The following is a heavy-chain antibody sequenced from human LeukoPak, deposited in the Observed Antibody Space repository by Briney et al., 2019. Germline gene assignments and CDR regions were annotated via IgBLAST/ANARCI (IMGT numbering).Heavy chain of an antibody. J-gene: IGHJ4*02. CDR3: ARGGYSYGRRDDY. V-gene: IGHV3-66*01. CDR1: GFTFSSYT. D-gene: IGHD5-18*01. Sequence: GGSLRLSCAASGFTFSSYTMNWVRQAPGKGLEWVSVIYSGGSTYYADSVKGRFTISRDNSKNTLYLQMNSLRAEDTAVYYCARGGYSYGRRDDYWGQGTLVIVSS. CDR2: IYSGGST.